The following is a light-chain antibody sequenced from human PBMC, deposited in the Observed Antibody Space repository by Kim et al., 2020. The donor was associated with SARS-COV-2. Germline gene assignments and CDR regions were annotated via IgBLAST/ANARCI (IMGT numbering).Light chain of an antibody. Sequence: EIVLTQSPDTLSLSPGERATLSCRASQSVSKYLAWYQQKPGQAPRLLIYDISNRATGIPGRFSGSGSGTDFALTISSLEPEDFAVYYCQQRSNWPRTFGQGTKVEI. J-gene: IGKJ1*01. CDR3: QQRSNWPRT. CDR2: DIS. CDR1: QSVSKY. V-gene: IGKV3-11*01.